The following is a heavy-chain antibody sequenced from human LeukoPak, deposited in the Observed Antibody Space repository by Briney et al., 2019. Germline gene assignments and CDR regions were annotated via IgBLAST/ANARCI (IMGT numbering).Heavy chain of an antibody. CDR1: GXGFTSYW. Sequence: GESLKISCKGSGXGFTSYWISWVRQMPGKGMEWMGRIDPSDSYTNYSPSFQGHVTISADKSISTAYLQWSSLEASDTAMYYCARHQYYYGMDVWGQGTTVTVSS. CDR2: IDPSDSYT. V-gene: IGHV5-10-1*01. CDR3: ARHQYYYGMDV. J-gene: IGHJ6*02.